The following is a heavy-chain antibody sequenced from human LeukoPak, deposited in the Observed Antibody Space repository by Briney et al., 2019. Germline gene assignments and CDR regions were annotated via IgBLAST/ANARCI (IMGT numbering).Heavy chain of an antibody. CDR2: FYSGGST. J-gene: IGHJ4*02. CDR1: GFTVSSNY. V-gene: IGHV3-66*01. D-gene: IGHD6-13*01. CDR3: ARGRVSVYSSSWYYDY. Sequence: GGSLRLSCAASGFTVSSNYMSWVRQAPGKGLEWVSVFYSGGSTYHADSVKGKFTISRDNSKNTLYLQMNSLRAEDTAVYYCARGRVSVYSSSWYYDYWGQGTLVTVSS.